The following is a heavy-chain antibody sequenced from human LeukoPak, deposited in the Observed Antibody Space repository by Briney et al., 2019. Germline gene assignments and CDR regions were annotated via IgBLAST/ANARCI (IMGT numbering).Heavy chain of an antibody. V-gene: IGHV1-2*06. CDR1: GYTFTGYY. D-gene: IGHD3-22*01. J-gene: IGHJ4*02. CDR3: ARDQENHYYDSSGYPTGDRY. CDR2: INPNSGGT. Sequence: ASVKVSCKASGYTFTGYYMHWVRQAPGQGVEWMGRINPNSGGTNYAQKFQGRVTITRDTSISTAYMELSRLRSDDTAVYYCARDQENHYYDSSGYPTGDRYWGQGTLVTVSS.